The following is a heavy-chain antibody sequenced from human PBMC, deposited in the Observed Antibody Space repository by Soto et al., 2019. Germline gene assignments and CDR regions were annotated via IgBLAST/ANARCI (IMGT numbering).Heavy chain of an antibody. CDR3: ARGFGYCGYDYYYYGMDV. V-gene: IGHV1-69*02. J-gene: IGHJ6*02. Sequence: SVKVSCKASGGTFSSYTISWVRQAPGQGLEWMGRIIPILGIANYAQKFQGRVTITADKSTSTAYMELSSLRSEDTAVYYCARGFGYCGYDYYYYGMDVWGQ. D-gene: IGHD5-12*01. CDR2: IIPILGIA. CDR1: GGTFSSYT.